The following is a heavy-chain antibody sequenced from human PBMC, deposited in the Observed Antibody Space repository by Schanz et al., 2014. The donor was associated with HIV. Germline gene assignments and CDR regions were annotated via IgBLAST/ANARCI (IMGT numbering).Heavy chain of an antibody. J-gene: IGHJ4*02. D-gene: IGHD5-12*01. Sequence: QVQLVQSGAEVKKPGASVKVSCKASGYTFTSYDIHWVRQATGQGLEWMGWMNPNSGNTGYAQKFQGRVPMTTDTSTSTAYMDLRSLRSDDTAVYYCARGAAEMATMTPWRYWGQGTLVTVSS. V-gene: IGHV1-8*01. CDR3: ARGAAEMATMTPWRY. CDR1: GYTFTSYD. CDR2: MNPNSGNT.